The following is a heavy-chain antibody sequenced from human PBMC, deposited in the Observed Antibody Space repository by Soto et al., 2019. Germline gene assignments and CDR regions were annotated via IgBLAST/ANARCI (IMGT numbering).Heavy chain of an antibody. J-gene: IGHJ4*02. D-gene: IGHD1-1*01. CDR3: ARGTGENAFLDY. CDR2: MYYSGIT. V-gene: IGHV4-59*01. Sequence: QVQLQESGPGLVKPSETLSLTCTVSGASMSSYYWNWIRQPPGKGLEWIGYMYYSGITNYNPSLKSRVTISVDTSKSQFSLKVTSVTTADTAVYYCARGTGENAFLDYWGQGTLVTVSS. CDR1: GASMSSYY.